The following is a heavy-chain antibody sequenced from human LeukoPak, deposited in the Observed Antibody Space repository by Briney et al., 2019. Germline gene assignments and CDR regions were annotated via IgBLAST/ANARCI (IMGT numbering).Heavy chain of an antibody. J-gene: IGHJ3*02. CDR1: GGSFSGYY. V-gene: IGHV4-34*01. CDR2: INHSGST. CDR3: ARQKIVVVPAAILVWAFDI. Sequence: KPSETLSLTCAVYGGSFSGYYWSWIGQPPGKGLEWIGEINHSGSTNYNPSLKSRVTISVDTSKNQFSLKLSSVTAADTAVYYCARQKIVVVPAAILVWAFDIWGQGTMVTVSS. D-gene: IGHD2-2*01.